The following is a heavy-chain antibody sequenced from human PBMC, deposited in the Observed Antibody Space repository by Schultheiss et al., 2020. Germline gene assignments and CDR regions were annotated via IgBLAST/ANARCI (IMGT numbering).Heavy chain of an antibody. CDR2: IYSDGST. J-gene: IGHJ4*02. Sequence: GGSLRLSCAPSIFTVSNNFMNWVRQAPGKGLEWISVIYSDGSTYYTDSVRGRFTISRDNSKNTVYLQMNSLRADDTAVYYCARVPGAFFDYWGQGTLVTVSS. V-gene: IGHV3-66*01. CDR3: ARVPGAFFDY. CDR1: IFTVSNNF. D-gene: IGHD2-8*02.